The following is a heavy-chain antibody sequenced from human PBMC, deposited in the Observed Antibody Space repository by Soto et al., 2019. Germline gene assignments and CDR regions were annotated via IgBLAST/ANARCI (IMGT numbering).Heavy chain of an antibody. V-gene: IGHV3-30*03. CDR3: ARTRGPTEFDP. CDR2: MSFDGRNR. Sequence: GGSLRLSCAASGFDFSTYAMHWVRQTPGKGLEWVAVMSFDGRNRYYGDSVKGRFTISRDNAKNSLYLQMNSLRAEDTAVYYCARTRGPTEFDPWGQGTLVTVSS. J-gene: IGHJ5*02. CDR1: GFDFSTYA.